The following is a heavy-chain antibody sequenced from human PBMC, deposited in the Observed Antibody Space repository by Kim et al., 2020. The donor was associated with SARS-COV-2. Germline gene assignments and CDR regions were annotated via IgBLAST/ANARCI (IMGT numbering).Heavy chain of an antibody. CDR1: GFTFDDYA. Sequence: GGSLILSCAASGFTFDDYAMHWVRQAPGKGLEWVSGISWNSGSIGYADSVKGRFTISRDNAKNSLYLQMNSLRAEDTALYFCAKVTYYGSGSDYCGQGTLVTVSS. D-gene: IGHD3-10*01. CDR2: ISWNSGSI. V-gene: IGHV3-9*01. J-gene: IGHJ4*02. CDR3: AKVTYYGSGSDY.